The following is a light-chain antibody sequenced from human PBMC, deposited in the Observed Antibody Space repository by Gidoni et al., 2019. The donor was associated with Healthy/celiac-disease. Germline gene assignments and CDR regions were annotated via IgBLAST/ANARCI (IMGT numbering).Light chain of an antibody. Sequence: DIRMTQSPSPLSVSVGDRVTITCRASQGISNYLAWYQQKPGKVPKLLIYAASTLQTGIPARFSGSGSGTDFTLTISSLQPEDVATYYCQKYNSSPRTFGQGTKVEIK. CDR2: AAS. CDR3: QKYNSSPRT. J-gene: IGKJ1*01. CDR1: QGISNY. V-gene: IGKV1-27*01.